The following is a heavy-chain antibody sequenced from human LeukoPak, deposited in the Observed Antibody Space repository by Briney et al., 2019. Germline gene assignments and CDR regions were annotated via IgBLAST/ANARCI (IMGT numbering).Heavy chain of an antibody. Sequence: SETLSLTCAVSGGSISSSNWWSWVRQPPGKGLEWIGEIYHSGSTNYNPSLKSRVTISVDKSKNQFSLKLSSVTAADTAVYYCARLFGDYRAVAAEYFQHWGQGTLVTVSS. CDR2: IYHSGST. J-gene: IGHJ1*01. V-gene: IGHV4-4*02. CDR3: ARLFGDYRAVAAEYFQH. D-gene: IGHD6-19*01. CDR1: GGSISSSNW.